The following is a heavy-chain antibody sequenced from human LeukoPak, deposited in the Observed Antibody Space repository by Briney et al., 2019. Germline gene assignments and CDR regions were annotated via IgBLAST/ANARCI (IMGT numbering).Heavy chain of an antibody. J-gene: IGHJ4*02. CDR1: GGTFSSYA. CDR3: AREGAIQLWLPHSFDY. D-gene: IGHD5-18*01. V-gene: IGHV1-69*13. CDR2: IIPIFGTA. Sequence: ASVKVSCKASGGTFSSYAISWVRQAPGQGLEWMGGIIPIFGTANYARKFQGRVTITADESTSTAYMELSSLRSEDTAVYYCAREGAIQLWLPHSFDYWGQGALVTVSS.